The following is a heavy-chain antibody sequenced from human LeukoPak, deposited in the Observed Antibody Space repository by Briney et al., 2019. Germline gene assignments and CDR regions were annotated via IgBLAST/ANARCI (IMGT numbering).Heavy chain of an antibody. CDR1: GFTFGSYA. J-gene: IGHJ4*02. CDR2: ISYDGSNK. V-gene: IGHV3-30-3*01. Sequence: PGRSLRLSCAASGFTFGSYAMHWVRQAPGKGLEWVAVISYDGSNKYYADSVKGRFTISRDNSKNTLYLQMNSLRAEDTAVYYCARDVVDYDSSGYYSYFDYWGQGTLVTVSS. D-gene: IGHD3-22*01. CDR3: ARDVVDYDSSGYYSYFDY.